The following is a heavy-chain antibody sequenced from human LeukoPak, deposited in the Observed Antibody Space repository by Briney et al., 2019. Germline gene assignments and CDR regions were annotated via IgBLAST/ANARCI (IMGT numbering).Heavy chain of an antibody. CDR2: INAYNGNT. J-gene: IGHJ4*02. D-gene: IGHD2-2*01. V-gene: IGHV1-18*01. Sequence: ASVKVSCKASGYTFTSYGISRVRQAPGQGLEWMGWINAYNGNTNYAQKLQGRVTMTTDTSTSTAYMELRSLRSDDTAVYYCARDSVGDSSTSPIDYWGQGTLVTVSS. CDR1: GYTFTSYG. CDR3: ARDSVGDSSTSPIDY.